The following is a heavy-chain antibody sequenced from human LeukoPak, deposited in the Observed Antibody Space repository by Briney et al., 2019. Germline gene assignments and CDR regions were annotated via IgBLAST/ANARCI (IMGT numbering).Heavy chain of an antibody. J-gene: IGHJ5*02. CDR2: INPSGGST. V-gene: IGHV1-46*01. D-gene: IGHD1-26*01. CDR3: ARDLRRWELPDRELYKFDP. CDR1: GYTFTSYY. Sequence: PVASVKVSCKASGYTFTSYYMHLVRQAPGQGLEWMGIINPSGGSTSYAQKFQGRVTMTRDTSTSTVYMELSSLRSEDTAVYYCARDLRRWELPDRELYKFDPWGQGTLVTVPS.